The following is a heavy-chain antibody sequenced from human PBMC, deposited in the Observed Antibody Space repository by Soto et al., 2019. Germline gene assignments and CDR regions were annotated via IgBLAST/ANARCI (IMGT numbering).Heavy chain of an antibody. CDR3: ARATYYDWCFDL. CDR1: VFSINSSFHA. V-gene: IGHV4-30-2*06. J-gene: IGHJ4*02. Sequence: PSETRSLTCTFSVFSINSSFHAWCLLRQSPGKGLEWIGYSYHIGSSYYNPSLQSRVTISVDRSKAQFYLTLTSVTSADTAVYFCARATYYDWCFDLWCLGTTVIVSS. CDR2: SYHIGSS. D-gene: IGHD3-9*01.